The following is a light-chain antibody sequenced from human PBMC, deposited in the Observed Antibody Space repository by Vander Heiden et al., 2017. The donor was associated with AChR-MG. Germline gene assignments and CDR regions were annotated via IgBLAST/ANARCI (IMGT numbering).Light chain of an antibody. CDR2: YDS. V-gene: IGLV3-21*04. Sequence: SYVLTRPPSVSVAPGKTARITFGGNNIGSKSVHWYQQEPGQTPVLVIYYDSDRPSGIPERFSGSNSGNTATLTISRVEAGDEADYYCQVWDSSGDPNWVFGGGTKLTVL. CDR3: QVWDSSGDPNWV. J-gene: IGLJ3*02. CDR1: NIGSKS.